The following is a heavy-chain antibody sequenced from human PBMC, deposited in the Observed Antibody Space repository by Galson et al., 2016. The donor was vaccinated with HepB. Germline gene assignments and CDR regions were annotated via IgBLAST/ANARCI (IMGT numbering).Heavy chain of an antibody. CDR2: ISATGGST. V-gene: IGHV3-23*01. D-gene: IGHD3-10*01. CDR3: AKDPYYYGSGASVFDS. CDR1: GFTFGSYG. J-gene: IGHJ4*02. Sequence: SLRLSCAASGFTFGSYGMSWVRQAPGKGLEWVSSISATGGSTYYADSLKGRFTISRGNSKDTLFLQMNSLRAEDTAVYYCAKDPYYYGSGASVFDSWGQGTLVTVSS.